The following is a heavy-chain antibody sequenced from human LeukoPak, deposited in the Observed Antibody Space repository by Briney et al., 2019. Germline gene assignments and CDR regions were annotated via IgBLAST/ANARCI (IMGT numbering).Heavy chain of an antibody. V-gene: IGHV3-33*01. J-gene: IGHJ4*02. CDR1: GFTFSSYG. D-gene: IGHD6-13*01. CDR3: AMRKGDSSWYYFDY. CDR2: IWYDGSNK. Sequence: QAGGSLRLSCAASGFTFSSYGMHWVRQAPGKGLEWVAVIWYDGSNKYYADSVKGRFTISRDNSKNTLYLQMNSLRAEETAIYYCAMRKGDSSWYYFDYWGQGTLVAVSS.